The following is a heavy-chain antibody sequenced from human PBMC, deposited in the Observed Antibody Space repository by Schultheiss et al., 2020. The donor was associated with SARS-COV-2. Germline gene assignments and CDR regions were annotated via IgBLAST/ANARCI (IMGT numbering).Heavy chain of an antibody. CDR1: GGSISSSSYY. D-gene: IGHD4-23*01. CDR2: IYYSGST. J-gene: IGHJ3*02. V-gene: IGHV4-61*05. CDR3: ARNGNLGAFDI. Sequence: SETLSLTCTVSGGSISSSSYYWGWIRQPPGKGLEWIGYIYYSGSTNYNPSLKSRVTISVDTSKRQFSLRLTSVTAVDTAVYYCARNGNLGAFDIWGQGTMVTVSS.